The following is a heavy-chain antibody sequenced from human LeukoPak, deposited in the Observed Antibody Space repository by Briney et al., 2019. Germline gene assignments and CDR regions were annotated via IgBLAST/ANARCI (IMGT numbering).Heavy chain of an antibody. CDR1: GFTLSSYW. Sequence: GGSLRLSCAASGFTLSSYWMHRVRQAPGKGLVWVSRINGDGSSTPYATSVKGRFTISRGNAKNTLYLQMHSLRADDTAVYYCARGSTSGWPDYFDYWGQGSVVTVSS. CDR3: ARGSTSGWPDYFDY. J-gene: IGHJ4*02. V-gene: IGHV3-74*01. CDR2: INGDGSST. D-gene: IGHD6-19*01.